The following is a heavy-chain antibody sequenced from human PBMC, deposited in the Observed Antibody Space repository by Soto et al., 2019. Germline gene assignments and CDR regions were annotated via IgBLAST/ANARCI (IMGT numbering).Heavy chain of an antibody. CDR1: GGSISSSSYY. Sequence: SETLSLTCTVSGGSISSSSYYWGWIRQPPGKGLEWIGSIYYSGSTYYNPSLKSRVTISVDTSKNQFSLRLSSVTAADTAVYYCVYSSGWYGVFDYWGQGTLVTVSS. D-gene: IGHD6-19*01. CDR3: VYSSGWYGVFDY. V-gene: IGHV4-39*01. CDR2: IYYSGST. J-gene: IGHJ4*02.